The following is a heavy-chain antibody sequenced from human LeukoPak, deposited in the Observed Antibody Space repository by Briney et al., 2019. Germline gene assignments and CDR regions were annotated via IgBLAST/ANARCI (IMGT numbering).Heavy chain of an antibody. CDR1: GFTFSSYW. J-gene: IGHJ4*02. Sequence: PGGSLRLSCAASGFTFSSYWMSWVRQAPGKGLEWAANIKQDGSEKYYVDSVKGRFTISRDNAKNSLYLQMNSLRAEDTAVYYCARDLGPHIAVARHFDYWGQGTLVTVSS. D-gene: IGHD6-19*01. CDR2: IKQDGSEK. CDR3: ARDLGPHIAVARHFDY. V-gene: IGHV3-7*01.